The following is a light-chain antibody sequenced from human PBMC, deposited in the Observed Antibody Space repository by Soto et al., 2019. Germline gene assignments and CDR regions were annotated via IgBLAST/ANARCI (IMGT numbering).Light chain of an antibody. CDR3: SSFSRSTPLV. J-gene: IGLJ1*01. CDR2: DVT. V-gene: IGLV2-14*03. Sequence: QSALTQPPSASGSPGQSVTIPCTGTYSDIGAYNYVSWYQRHPGTAPKLIIYDVTLRPSGVSNRFSGSKSGNTASLTISGLQAEDEADFYCSSFSRSTPLVFGTGTKVTVL. CDR1: YSDIGAYNY.